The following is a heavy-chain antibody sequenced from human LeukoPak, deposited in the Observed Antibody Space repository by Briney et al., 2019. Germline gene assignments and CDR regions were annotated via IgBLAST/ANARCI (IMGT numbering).Heavy chain of an antibody. D-gene: IGHD1/OR15-1a*01. CDR2: IDGSCGRT. Sequence: GGSLRLSCAASGFTFSNYAMSWVRQAPGKGLEWVSAIDGSCGRTAHTDSVRGRFTISRDNTKNTLYLQINTLRAEDTAVYFCARSAYGWPEQFDFCGQGTLGTVSS. CDR3: ARSAYGWPEQFDF. J-gene: IGHJ4*02. CDR1: GFTFSNYA. V-gene: IGHV3-23*01.